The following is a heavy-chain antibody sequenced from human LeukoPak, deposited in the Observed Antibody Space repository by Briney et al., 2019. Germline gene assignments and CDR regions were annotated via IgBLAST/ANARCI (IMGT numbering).Heavy chain of an antibody. D-gene: IGHD3-22*01. Sequence: GGSLRLSCAASGFTFSSYWMSWVRQAPGKGLEWVANIKQDGSEKYYVDSVKGRFTISRDNAKNSLYLQMNSLRAEDTAVYYCARDNHYYDSSGYSYWGQGTLVTVSS. CDR2: IKQDGSEK. V-gene: IGHV3-7*03. CDR3: ARDNHYYDSSGYSY. J-gene: IGHJ4*02. CDR1: GFTFSSYW.